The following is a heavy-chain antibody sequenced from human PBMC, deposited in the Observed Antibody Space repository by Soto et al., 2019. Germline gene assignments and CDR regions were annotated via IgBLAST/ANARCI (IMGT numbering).Heavy chain of an antibody. CDR1: GGTFSSYA. J-gene: IGHJ4*02. V-gene: IGHV1-69*13. CDR2: IIPIFGTA. Sequence: SVKVSCKASGGTFSSYAISWVRQAPGQGLEWMGGIIPIFGTANYAQKFQGRVTITADESTSTAYMELSSLRSEDTAVYYCAGQGGNYYDSSGYYSLDYWGQGTLVTVSS. D-gene: IGHD3-22*01. CDR3: AGQGGNYYDSSGYYSLDY.